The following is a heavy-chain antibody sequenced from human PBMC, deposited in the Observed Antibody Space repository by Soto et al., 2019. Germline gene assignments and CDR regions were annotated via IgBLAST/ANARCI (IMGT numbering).Heavy chain of an antibody. CDR2: ISGSSSST. CDR3: AKAPSGSGWYNWFDP. Sequence: GSLRLSCAASGFTFSSYSMNWVRQAPGKGLEWVSYISGSSSSTYYADSVKGRFTISRDNSKNTLYLQMNSLRAEDTAVYYCAKAPSGSGWYNWFDPWGQGTLVTVSS. V-gene: IGHV3-23*01. D-gene: IGHD6-19*01. J-gene: IGHJ5*02. CDR1: GFTFSSYS.